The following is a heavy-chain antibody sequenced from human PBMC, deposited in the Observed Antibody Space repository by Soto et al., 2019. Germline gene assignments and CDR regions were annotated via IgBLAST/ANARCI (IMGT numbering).Heavy chain of an antibody. D-gene: IGHD6-19*01. J-gene: IGHJ4*02. CDR2: ISGSGGST. V-gene: IGHV3-23*01. Sequence: GGSLRLSCAASGFSLSSYAMSWVRQAPGKGLEWVSAISGSGGSTYYADSVKGRFTISRDNSKNTLYLQMNSLRAEDTAVYYCAKGRLVEVAGTGGFDYWGQGTLVTVSS. CDR1: GFSLSSYA. CDR3: AKGRLVEVAGTGGFDY.